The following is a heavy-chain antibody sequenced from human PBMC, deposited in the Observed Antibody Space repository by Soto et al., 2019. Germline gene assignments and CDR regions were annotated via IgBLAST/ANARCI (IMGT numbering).Heavy chain of an antibody. CDR3: ARIVVVIATPRSDAFDI. V-gene: IGHV3-21*01. CDR2: ISSSSSYI. J-gene: IGHJ3*02. CDR1: GFTFSSYS. D-gene: IGHD3-22*01. Sequence: GGSLRLSXAASGFTFSSYSMNWVRQAPGKGLEWVSSISSSSSYIYYADSVKGRFTISRDNAKNSLYLQMNSLRAEDTAVYYCARIVVVIATPRSDAFDIWGQGTMVTVS.